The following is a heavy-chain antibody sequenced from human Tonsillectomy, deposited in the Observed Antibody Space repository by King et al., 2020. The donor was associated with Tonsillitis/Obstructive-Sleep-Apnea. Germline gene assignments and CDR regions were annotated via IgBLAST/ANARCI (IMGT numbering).Heavy chain of an antibody. D-gene: IGHD2-2*01. CDR2: LLPIFATP. J-gene: IGHJ4*02. Sequence: VQLVESWAEVKKPGSSGKVSCKASGCTSSDFVSWVGQAPGQGLEWMGGLLPIFATPHYAQKFLGRVTITADESTNTAYMELSSLRSEDTAVYYCTRGTSTTKIDFWGQGTPVTVSS. CDR1: GCTSSDF. CDR3: TRGTSTTKIDF. V-gene: IGHV1-69*01.